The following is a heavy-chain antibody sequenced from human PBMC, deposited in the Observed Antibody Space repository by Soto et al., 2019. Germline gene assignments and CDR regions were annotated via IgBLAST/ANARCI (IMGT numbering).Heavy chain of an antibody. CDR2: ISCYNGDT. CDR3: ARDPSNTSGRYQFFDF. CDR1: CYTFTHHG. J-gene: IGHJ4*02. V-gene: IGHV1-18*01. Sequence: QVQLVQSGTEVKKPGSSVKVSCMASCYTFTHHGISWVRQAPGQGPEWMGWISCYNGDTKYAQNVQGRVTMTTDTSATTAYMELRSLRSDDTAVYYCARDPSNTSGRYQFFDFWGQGTLVTVSS. D-gene: IGHD2-15*01.